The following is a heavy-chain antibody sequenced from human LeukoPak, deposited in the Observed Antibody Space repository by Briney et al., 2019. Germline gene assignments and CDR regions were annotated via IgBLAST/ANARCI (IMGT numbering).Heavy chain of an antibody. D-gene: IGHD6-13*01. J-gene: IGHJ4*02. V-gene: IGHV3-66*01. CDR2: IYSGGTT. CDR1: GFTVSSNY. CDR3: ARTGVAAALDY. Sequence: PGGSLRLSCAASGFTVSSNYMSWVRQAPGKGLEWVSIIYSGGTTYYADSVKGRFTISRDSSKNTLYLQMNSLRAEDTAVYYCARTGVAAALDYWGQGTLVTVSS.